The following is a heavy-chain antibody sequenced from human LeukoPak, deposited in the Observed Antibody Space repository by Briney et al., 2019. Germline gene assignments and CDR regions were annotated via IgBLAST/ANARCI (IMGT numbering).Heavy chain of an antibody. Sequence: GGALRLSCAASGFTFSTYSMHWVRQAPGKGLEWVSYISRSSGTIYYADSVKGRFAISRDNSKNTLYLQMNSLRAEDTAVYYCARSIHCSGGSCAFDYWGQGTLVTVSS. D-gene: IGHD2-15*01. V-gene: IGHV3-48*01. CDR3: ARSIHCSGGSCAFDY. CDR2: ISRSSGTI. CDR1: GFTFSTYS. J-gene: IGHJ4*02.